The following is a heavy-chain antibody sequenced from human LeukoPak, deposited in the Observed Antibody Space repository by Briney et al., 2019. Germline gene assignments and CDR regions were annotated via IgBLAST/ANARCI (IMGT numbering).Heavy chain of an antibody. J-gene: IGHJ4*02. CDR2: IYYSGSA. CDR1: IRSISSSSDY. V-gene: IGHV4-39*01. D-gene: IGHD3-10*01. CDR3: ARPIYYYGSGSFDY. Sequence: RSETQSLTCTLSIRSISSSSDYGRRIPRPPARGLEQIGSIYYSGSAYYDPSLKSRVPISVDTSKNQFSLKLSSVTAADTAVYYCARPIYYYGSGSFDYWGQGTLVTVSS.